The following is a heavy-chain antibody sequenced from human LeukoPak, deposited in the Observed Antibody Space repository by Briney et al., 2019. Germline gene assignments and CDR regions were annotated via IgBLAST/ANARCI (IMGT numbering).Heavy chain of an antibody. Sequence: SETLSLTCTVSGGSISTYYWNWIRQPPGKGLEWIGYIYYSGSTNYNPSLKSRVTISVDTSKNQFSLKLSSVTAADTAVYYCARAHCSGGSCYSPYYYGMDVWGQGTTVTVSS. CDR2: IYYSGST. J-gene: IGHJ6*02. D-gene: IGHD2-15*01. V-gene: IGHV4-59*12. CDR1: GGSISTYY. CDR3: ARAHCSGGSCYSPYYYGMDV.